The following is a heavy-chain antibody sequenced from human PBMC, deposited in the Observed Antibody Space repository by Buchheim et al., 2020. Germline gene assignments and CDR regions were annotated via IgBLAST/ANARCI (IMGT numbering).Heavy chain of an antibody. CDR1: GGSISSGDYY. Sequence: QVQLQESGPGLVKPSQTLSLTCTVSGGSISSGDYYWSWIRQPPGKGLEWIGYIYYSGSTYYNPSLKSRVTISVETYKNQFSLKLSSVTAADTAVYYCARDGSPMVRGAPVWNYFDYWGQGTL. CDR3: ARDGSPMVRGAPVWNYFDY. V-gene: IGHV4-30-4*01. D-gene: IGHD3-10*01. J-gene: IGHJ4*02. CDR2: IYYSGST.